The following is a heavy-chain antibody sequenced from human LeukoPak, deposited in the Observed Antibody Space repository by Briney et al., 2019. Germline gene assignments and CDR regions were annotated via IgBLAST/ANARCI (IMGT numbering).Heavy chain of an antibody. J-gene: IGHJ4*02. D-gene: IGHD6-19*01. Sequence: AASVKVSCKASGGTFSSYAISWVRQAPGQGLEWMGWISTYNGNTNYAQNLQGRVTMATDTSTSTAYMELRSLRSDDTAVYYCAIELTVAGTSWGQGTLVTVSS. V-gene: IGHV1-18*01. CDR1: GGTFSSYA. CDR2: ISTYNGNT. CDR3: AIELTVAGTS.